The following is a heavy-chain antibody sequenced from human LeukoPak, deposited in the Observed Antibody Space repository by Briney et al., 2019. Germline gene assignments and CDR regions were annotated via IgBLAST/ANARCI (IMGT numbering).Heavy chain of an antibody. J-gene: IGHJ4*02. CDR2: IRYDGSNK. V-gene: IGHV3-30*02. Sequence: GGSLRLSCSASGFTFSSYGMHWVRQAPGKGLEWVAFIRYDGSNKYYADAVKGRFTISRDNSKNTLYLQMNSLRAEDTAVYYCASSGPLRFLSFFDYWGQGTLVTVSS. D-gene: IGHD3-3*01. CDR3: ASSGPLRFLSFFDY. CDR1: GFTFSSYG.